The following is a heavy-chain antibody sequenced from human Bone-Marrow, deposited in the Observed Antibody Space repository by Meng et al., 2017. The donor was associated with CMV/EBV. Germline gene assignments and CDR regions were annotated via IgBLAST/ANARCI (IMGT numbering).Heavy chain of an antibody. CDR2: INPSGGSA. J-gene: IGHJ4*02. V-gene: IGHV1-46*01. CDR3: ARSSQVTKYYFDY. CDR1: GYTFSSYY. Sequence: ASVKVSCKASGYTFSSYYMHWVRQAPGQGLEWMGIINPSGGSATYAQKFQGRVTVTRDTSTITVYMELSSLRSEDTAVYYCARSSQVTKYYFDYWSQGKLVNVYS.